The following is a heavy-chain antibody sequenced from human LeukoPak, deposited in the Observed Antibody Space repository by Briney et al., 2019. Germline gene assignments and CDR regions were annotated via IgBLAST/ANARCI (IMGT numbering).Heavy chain of an antibody. J-gene: IGHJ3*02. D-gene: IGHD3-10*01. Sequence: ASVKVSCKASGYTFTGYYIHWVRQAPGQGLEWMGWINPNSGDTNYAQKLQGRVTMTTDTSTSTAYMELRSLRSDDTAVYYCARRPSWDGGSGSYSHAFDIWGQGTMVTVSS. V-gene: IGHV1-2*02. CDR1: GYTFTGYY. CDR3: ARRPSWDGGSGSYSHAFDI. CDR2: INPNSGDT.